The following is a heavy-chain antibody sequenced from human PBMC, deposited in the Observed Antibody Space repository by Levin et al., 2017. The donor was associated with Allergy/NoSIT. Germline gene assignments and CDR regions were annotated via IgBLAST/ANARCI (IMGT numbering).Heavy chain of an antibody. J-gene: IGHJ4*02. V-gene: IGHV1-18*01. CDR2: ISAYNGNT. Sequence: ASVKVSCKASGYTFTSYGISWVRQAPGQGLEWMGWISAYNGNTNYAQKLQGRVTMTTDTSTSTAYMELRSLRSDDTAVYYCARADYDFWSGGSGYFDYWGQGTLVTVSS. CDR1: GYTFTSYG. D-gene: IGHD3-3*01. CDR3: ARADYDFWSGGSGYFDY.